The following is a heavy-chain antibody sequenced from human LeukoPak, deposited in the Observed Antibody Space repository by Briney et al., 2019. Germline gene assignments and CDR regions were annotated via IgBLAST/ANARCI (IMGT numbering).Heavy chain of an antibody. V-gene: IGHV3-21*01. Sequence: PGGSLRLSCAASGFTFSSYSMNWVRQAPGKGLEWVSSISSGSSYIYYADSVKGRFTISRDNAKNSLYLQMNSLRAEDTAVYYCARGGAYVWGSYRYYFDYWGQGTLVTVSS. D-gene: IGHD3-16*02. J-gene: IGHJ4*02. CDR3: ARGGAYVWGSYRYYFDY. CDR2: ISSGSSYI. CDR1: GFTFSSYS.